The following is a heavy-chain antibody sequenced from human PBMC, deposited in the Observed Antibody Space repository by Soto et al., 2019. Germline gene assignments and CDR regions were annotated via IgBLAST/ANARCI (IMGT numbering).Heavy chain of an antibody. Sequence: QVQLVESGGGVVQPGRSLRLSCAASGFTFSSDGMHWVRQAPGKGLEWVAVMWYDGSNKYYADSVKGRFTISRDNSKNTLYLQMNSLRAEDTAVYYCARGFTLDYWGQGTLVTVSS. D-gene: IGHD2-15*01. V-gene: IGHV3-33*01. CDR1: GFTFSSDG. CDR3: ARGFTLDY. J-gene: IGHJ4*02. CDR2: MWYDGSNK.